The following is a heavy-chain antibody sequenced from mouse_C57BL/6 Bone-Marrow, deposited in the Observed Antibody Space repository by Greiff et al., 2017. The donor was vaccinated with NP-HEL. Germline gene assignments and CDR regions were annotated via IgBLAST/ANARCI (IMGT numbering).Heavy chain of an antibody. D-gene: IGHD2-4*01. Sequence: EVMLVESGGGLVQPKGSLKLSCAASGFSFNTYAMNWVRQAPGKGLEWVARIRSKSNNYATYYADSVKDRFTISRDVSESMLYLQMNNLKTEDTAMYYCVRQDYDYDDYAMDYWGQGTSVTVSS. CDR1: GFSFNTYA. V-gene: IGHV10-1*01. CDR3: VRQDYDYDDYAMDY. J-gene: IGHJ4*01. CDR2: IRSKSNNYAT.